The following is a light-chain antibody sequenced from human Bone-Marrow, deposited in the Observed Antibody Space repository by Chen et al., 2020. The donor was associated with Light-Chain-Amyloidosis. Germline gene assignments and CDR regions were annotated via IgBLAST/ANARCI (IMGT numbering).Light chain of an antibody. CDR2: AVS. V-gene: IGLV2-14*01. CDR3: SSFTSSSSYV. Sequence: QSALTQPASVSGSPGQSITISCTGTSGDVGTYNYVSWYQQRPGKAPQVMIYAVSNRTAGVSDRFAGSKSGNTASLTISGLQAEDEADYYCSSFTSSSSYVVGPGTKVTVL. CDR1: SGDVGTYNY. J-gene: IGLJ1*01.